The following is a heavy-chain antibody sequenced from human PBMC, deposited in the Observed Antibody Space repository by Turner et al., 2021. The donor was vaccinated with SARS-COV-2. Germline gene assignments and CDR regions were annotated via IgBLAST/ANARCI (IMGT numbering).Heavy chain of an antibody. CDR1: GFTFSNYW. J-gene: IGHJ4*02. CDR2: INSDGSST. D-gene: IGHD2-2*02. Sequence: EVQLVESEGGLVQPGGSLRLSCAASGFTFSNYWMHWVRQAPGKGLVWVSRINSDGSSTSYADSVKGRFTISRDNAKNTLYLQMNSLRAEDTAVYYCARDCSSTNCYRSGFNYWGQGTLVTVSS. CDR3: ARDCSSTNCYRSGFNY. V-gene: IGHV3-74*01.